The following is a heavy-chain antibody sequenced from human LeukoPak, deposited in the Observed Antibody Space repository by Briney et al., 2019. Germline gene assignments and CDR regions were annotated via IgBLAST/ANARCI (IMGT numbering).Heavy chain of an antibody. CDR2: ISSSSSYI. D-gene: IGHD1-26*01. J-gene: IGHJ3*02. CDR1: GFTFSSYS. V-gene: IGHV3-21*01. CDR3: ARDPSVGATRKDDAFDI. Sequence: GGSLRLSCAASGFTFSSYSMNWVRQAPGKGLEWVSSISSSSSYIYYADSVKGRFTISRDNAKNSLYLQMNSLRAEDTAVYYCARDPSVGATRKDDAFDIWGQGTMVTVSS.